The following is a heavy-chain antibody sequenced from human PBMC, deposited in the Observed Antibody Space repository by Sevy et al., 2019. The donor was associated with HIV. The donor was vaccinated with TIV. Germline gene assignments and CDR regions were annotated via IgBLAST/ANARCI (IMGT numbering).Heavy chain of an antibody. V-gene: IGHV3-7*03. J-gene: IGHJ4*02. CDR2: IRQDGNEI. Sequence: GGSLRLSCDASGFTFDMYWMQWVRQAPGKGLEWVANIRQDGNEIYYAASVRGRFAISRDNAKGSLYLQMNNLRVEDTATYYCARRYLDLWGQGTLVTVSS. CDR1: GFTFDMYW. CDR3: ARRYLDL.